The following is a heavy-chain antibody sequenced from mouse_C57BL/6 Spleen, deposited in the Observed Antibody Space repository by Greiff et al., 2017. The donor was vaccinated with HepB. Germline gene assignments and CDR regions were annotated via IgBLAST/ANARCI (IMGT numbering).Heavy chain of an antibody. CDR2: IYPGDGDT. CDR3: ARPLGRGFYYYAMDY. Sequence: QVQLKQSGPELVKPGASVKISCKASGYAFSSSWMNWVKQRPGKGLEWIGRIYPGDGDTNYNGKFKGKATLTADKSSSTAYMQLSSLTSEDSAVYFCARPLGRGFYYYAMDYWGQGTSVTVSS. D-gene: IGHD4-1*01. CDR1: GYAFSSSW. V-gene: IGHV1-82*01. J-gene: IGHJ4*01.